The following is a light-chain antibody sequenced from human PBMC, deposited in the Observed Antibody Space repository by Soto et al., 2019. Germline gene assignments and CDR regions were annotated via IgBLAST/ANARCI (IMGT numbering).Light chain of an antibody. J-gene: IGKJ2*01. CDR3: QQYNSYPYT. CDR2: DAS. V-gene: IGKV1-5*01. CDR1: QSISSW. Sequence: DIQMTQSPSTLSASVGDRVTITCRASQSISSWLAWYHQKPGKAPKLLIYDASSLESGVPSRFSGSGSGTEFTLTISSLQPDDFATYYCQQYNSYPYTFGQGTKVDIK.